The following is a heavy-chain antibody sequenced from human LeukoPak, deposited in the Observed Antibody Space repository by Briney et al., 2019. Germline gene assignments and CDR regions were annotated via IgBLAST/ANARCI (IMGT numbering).Heavy chain of an antibody. CDR2: ISSDGNNN. Sequence: PGGSLRLSCAASGSTFSSYDMHWVRQVPGKGLEWVAVISSDGNNNVYADSVKGRFTISRDNSKNTLYLQMNSLRTEDTAVYYCARPASGSYYFDYWGQGTLVTVSS. V-gene: IGHV3-30-3*01. CDR1: GSTFSSYD. CDR3: ARPASGSYYFDY. D-gene: IGHD1-26*01. J-gene: IGHJ4*02.